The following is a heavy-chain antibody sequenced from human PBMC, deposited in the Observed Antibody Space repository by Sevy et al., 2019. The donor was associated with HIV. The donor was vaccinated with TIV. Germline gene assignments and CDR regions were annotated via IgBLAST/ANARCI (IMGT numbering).Heavy chain of an antibody. J-gene: IGHJ4*02. D-gene: IGHD6-19*01. CDR3: ARVVGSSGWYVDY. CDR2: IYSGGST. CDR1: GFTVSSNY. Sequence: GGSLRLSCAASGFTVSSNYMSWIRQAPGKGLEWVSVIYSGGSTYYADSVKGRFTISRDNSKNTLYLQMNSLRAEDTAVYYCARVVGSSGWYVDYWGQRTLVTVSS. V-gene: IGHV3-53*01.